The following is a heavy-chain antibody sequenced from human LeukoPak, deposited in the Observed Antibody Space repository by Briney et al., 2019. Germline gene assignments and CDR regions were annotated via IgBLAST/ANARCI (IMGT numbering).Heavy chain of an antibody. V-gene: IGHV1-18*01. D-gene: IGHD1-1*01. CDR2: ITAYNGNR. CDR1: GYTFSNYG. Sequence: ASVRVSCKTSGYTFSNYGISWVRQAPGQGLEWMGWITAYNGNRLYAQRFQGRITLTTDTSTSTSYMELRSLEYDDTAIYYCARDNDKVVDHWGQGTLVTVSS. J-gene: IGHJ4*01. CDR3: ARDNDKVVDH.